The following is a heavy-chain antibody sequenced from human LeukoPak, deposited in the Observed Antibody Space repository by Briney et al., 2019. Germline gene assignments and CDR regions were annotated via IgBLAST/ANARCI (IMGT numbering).Heavy chain of an antibody. D-gene: IGHD3-22*01. CDR3: ARTTGEDSSGYDY. CDR1: GGSFSGYY. V-gene: IGHV4-34*01. J-gene: IGHJ4*02. Sequence: SETLPLTCAVYGGSFSGYYWSWIRQPPGKGLEWIGEINHSGSTNYNPSLKSRVTISVDTSKNQFSLKLSSVTAADTAVYYCARTTGEDSSGYDYWGQGTLVTVSS. CDR2: INHSGST.